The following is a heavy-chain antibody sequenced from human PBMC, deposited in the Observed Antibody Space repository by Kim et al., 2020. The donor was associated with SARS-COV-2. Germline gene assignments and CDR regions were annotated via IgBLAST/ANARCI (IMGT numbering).Heavy chain of an antibody. D-gene: IGHD3-10*01. J-gene: IGHJ4*02. Sequence: NPSLRRRVTISFDTSKNQFSLRLSSVTAADTAFYFCATAFSAGSRAYFDSWGQGSLVTVSS. V-gene: IGHV4-59*03. CDR3: ATAFSAGSRAYFDS.